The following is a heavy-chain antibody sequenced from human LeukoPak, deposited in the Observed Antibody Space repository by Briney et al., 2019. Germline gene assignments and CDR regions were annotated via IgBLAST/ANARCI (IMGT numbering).Heavy chain of an antibody. CDR1: GFAFSSYS. V-gene: IGHV3-48*01. Sequence: GGSLRLSCAASGFAFSSYSLNWVRQAPGKGLEWVSYIGTSSSRIYYADSVKGRFTISRDNAKNSLYLQMNGLRAEDTAVYYCASNWNYLYYYGMDVWGQGTTVTVSS. J-gene: IGHJ6*02. CDR3: ASNWNYLYYYGMDV. CDR2: IGTSSSRI. D-gene: IGHD1-7*01.